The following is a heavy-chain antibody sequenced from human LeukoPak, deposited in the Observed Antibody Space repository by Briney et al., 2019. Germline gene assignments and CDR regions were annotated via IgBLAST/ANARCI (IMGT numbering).Heavy chain of an antibody. CDR2: IYSGDKT. Sequence: GGSLRLSCAASGFTVSSNYMSWVRQAPGKGLELVSLIYSGDKTYYADSVEGRFTISRDNSQNMLYPQMNSLRAEDTAVYYCARVGDYAAKDWGQGTLVAVSS. V-gene: IGHV3-53*01. D-gene: IGHD4-23*01. J-gene: IGHJ4*02. CDR1: GFTVSSNY. CDR3: ARVGDYAAKD.